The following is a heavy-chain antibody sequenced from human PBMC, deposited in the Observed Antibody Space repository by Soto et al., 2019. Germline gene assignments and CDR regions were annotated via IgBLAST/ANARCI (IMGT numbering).Heavy chain of an antibody. Sequence: QVPVLQSGAEVKKPGASVKVSCKASGYTFATYGISWVRQAPGQGLEWMGWISAYTNNANYAQKFQDRVTMTTDTATSTAFMELRGLRADDPAVYYCAMWNFPRVSSCPASHDFWGQGTMVTVS. J-gene: IGHJ4*02. CDR3: AMWNFPRVSSCPASHDF. V-gene: IGHV1-18*01. CDR2: ISAYTNNA. CDR1: GYTFATYG. D-gene: IGHD2-2*01.